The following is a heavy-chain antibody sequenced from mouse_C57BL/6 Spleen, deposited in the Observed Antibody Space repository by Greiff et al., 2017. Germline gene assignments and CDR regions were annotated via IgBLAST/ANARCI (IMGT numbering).Heavy chain of an antibody. J-gene: IGHJ2*01. Sequence: VQLQQPGAELVKPGASVKMSCKASGYTFTSYWITWVKQRPGQGLEWIGDIYPGSGSTNYNEKFKSKATLTVDTSSSTAYMQLSSLTSEDSAVYYCAREVPSTMVTTGYYCDYWGQGTTLTVSS. CDR2: IYPGSGST. CDR1: GYTFTSYW. D-gene: IGHD2-2*01. V-gene: IGHV1-55*01. CDR3: AREVPSTMVTTGYYCDY.